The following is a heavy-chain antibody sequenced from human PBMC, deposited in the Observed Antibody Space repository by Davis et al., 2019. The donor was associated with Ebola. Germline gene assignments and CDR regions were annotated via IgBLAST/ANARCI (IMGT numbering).Heavy chain of an antibody. D-gene: IGHD2-2*01. CDR2: ISSSSSYI. CDR3: ARDGGVPAAYYYYGMDV. Sequence: GESLKISCAASGFTFSSYSMNWVRQAPGKGLEWVSSISSSSSYIYYADSVKGRFTISRDNAKNSLYLQMNSLRAEDTAVYYCARDGGVPAAYYYYGMDVWGQGTTVTVSS. CDR1: GFTFSSYS. V-gene: IGHV3-21*01. J-gene: IGHJ6*02.